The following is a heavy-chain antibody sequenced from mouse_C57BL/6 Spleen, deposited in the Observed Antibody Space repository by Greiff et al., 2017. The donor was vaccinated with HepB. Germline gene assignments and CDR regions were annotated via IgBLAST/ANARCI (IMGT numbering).Heavy chain of an antibody. Sequence: QVQLQQPGAELVRPGSSVKLSCKASGYTFTSYWMDWVKQRPGQGLEWIGNIYPSDSETHYNQKFKDKATLTVDKSSSTAYMQLSSLTSEDSAVYYCARHYYVSSSHFDYWGQGTTLTVSS. V-gene: IGHV1-61*01. J-gene: IGHJ2*01. D-gene: IGHD1-1*01. CDR2: IYPSDSET. CDR1: GYTFTSYW. CDR3: ARHYYVSSSHFDY.